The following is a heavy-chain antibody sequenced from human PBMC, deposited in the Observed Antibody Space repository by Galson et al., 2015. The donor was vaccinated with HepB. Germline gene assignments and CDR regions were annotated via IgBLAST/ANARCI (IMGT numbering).Heavy chain of an antibody. Sequence: SVKVSCKASGYTFTSYYMHWVRQAPGQGLEWMGIINPSGGSTSYAQKFQGRVTMTRDTSTSTVYMELSSLRSEDTAVYYYARVRAPIAAAGTRDYYFDYWGQGTLVTVSS. CDR1: GYTFTSYY. CDR3: ARVRAPIAAAGTRDYYFDY. CDR2: INPSGGST. J-gene: IGHJ4*02. D-gene: IGHD6-13*01. V-gene: IGHV1-46*01.